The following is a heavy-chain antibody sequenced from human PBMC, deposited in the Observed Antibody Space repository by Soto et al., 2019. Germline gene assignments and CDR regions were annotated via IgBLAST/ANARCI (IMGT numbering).Heavy chain of an antibody. CDR2: LSNTGRRT. CDR3: VTEIGDTHGPFDI. Sequence: GGSLRLFCVVSVFPFGANAMSWVRQAPGKGLEWVSGLSNTGRRTSYADSVKGRFNISRDNSENTVYLQVNSLRVEDTAVYYCVTEIGDTHGPFDIWGQGTLVTVSS. V-gene: IGHV3-23*01. CDR1: VFPFGANA. J-gene: IGHJ4*02. D-gene: IGHD3-9*01.